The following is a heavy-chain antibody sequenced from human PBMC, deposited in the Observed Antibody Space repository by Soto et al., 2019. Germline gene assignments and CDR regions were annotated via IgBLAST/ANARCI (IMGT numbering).Heavy chain of an antibody. D-gene: IGHD7-27*01. CDR3: ARSLRATSPLTF. Sequence: GSLRLSCEASGFTFTDYHMSWIRQAPGKGLEWVALISETGSHTAYAESVQGRFTISRDNARPSVFLQMNSLRSEDTAVYFCARSLRATSPLTFWGQGTPVTVSS. CDR1: GFTFTDYH. CDR2: ISETGSHT. V-gene: IGHV3-11*06. J-gene: IGHJ4*02.